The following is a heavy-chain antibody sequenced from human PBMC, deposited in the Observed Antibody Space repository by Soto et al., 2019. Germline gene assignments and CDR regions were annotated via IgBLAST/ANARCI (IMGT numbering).Heavy chain of an antibody. J-gene: IGHJ5*02. CDR3: AKDTPYYDFWSGYYPDWFDP. V-gene: IGHV3-23*01. Sequence: GGSLRLSCAASGFTFSSYALSWVRQAPGKGLEWVSAISGSGGSTYYADSVKVRFTISRDNSKNTLYLPMNCLRAEDTAVYYCAKDTPYYDFWSGYYPDWFDPWGQGTLVTVSS. CDR1: GFTFSSYA. D-gene: IGHD3-3*01. CDR2: ISGSGGST.